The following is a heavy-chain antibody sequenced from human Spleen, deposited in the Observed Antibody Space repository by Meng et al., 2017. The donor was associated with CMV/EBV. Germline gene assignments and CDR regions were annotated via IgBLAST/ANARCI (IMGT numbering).Heavy chain of an antibody. CDR1: GGTFSSYT. Sequence: KASGGTFSSYTISWVRQAPGQGLEWMGRIIPILGIANYAQKFQGRVTITADKSTSTAYMELSSLRSEDTAVYYCAGGEPPHPGYFDYWGQGTLVTVSS. D-gene: IGHD1-26*01. CDR3: AGGEPPHPGYFDY. CDR2: IIPILGIA. J-gene: IGHJ4*02. V-gene: IGHV1-69*02.